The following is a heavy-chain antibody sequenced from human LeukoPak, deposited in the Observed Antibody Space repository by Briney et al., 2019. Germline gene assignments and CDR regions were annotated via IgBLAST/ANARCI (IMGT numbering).Heavy chain of an antibody. Sequence: GESLKISCAASGFTFSSYWMSWVRQAPGKGLEWVANIKQDGSEKYYVDSVKGRFTISRDNAKNSLYLQMNSLRAEDTAVYYCARESTALNYYYYYMDVWGKGTTVTVSS. D-gene: IGHD5-18*01. CDR3: ARESTALNYYYYYMDV. CDR2: IKQDGSEK. V-gene: IGHV3-7*01. CDR1: GFTFSSYW. J-gene: IGHJ6*03.